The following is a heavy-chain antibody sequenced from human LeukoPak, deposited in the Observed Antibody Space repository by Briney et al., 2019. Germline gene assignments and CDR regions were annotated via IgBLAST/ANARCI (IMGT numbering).Heavy chain of an antibody. V-gene: IGHV3-23*01. D-gene: IGHD3-10*01. CDR3: ARGPLLWFGDY. CDR1: GFTFSSYA. Sequence: GGSLRLSCAASGFTFSSYAMSWGRQAPGKGLEWVSSLSGSGGSTYYADSVKGRFTISRDNSKNTLYLQMNSLRAEDTAVYYCARGPLLWFGDYWGQGTLVTVSS. CDR2: LSGSGGST. J-gene: IGHJ4*02.